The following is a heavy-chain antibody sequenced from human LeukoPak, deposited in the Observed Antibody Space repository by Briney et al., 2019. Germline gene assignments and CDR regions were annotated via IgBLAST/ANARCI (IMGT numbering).Heavy chain of an antibody. CDR2: IIPILGIA. J-gene: IGHJ5*02. CDR1: GGTFSSYA. V-gene: IGHV1-69*04. D-gene: IGHD3-3*01. Sequence: SVKVSCKASGGTFSSYAISWVRQAPRQGLEWMGRIIPILGIANYAQKFQGRVTITADKSTSTAYMELSSLRSEDTAVYYCARGSGTIWFDPWGQGTLVTVSS. CDR3: ARGSGTIWFDP.